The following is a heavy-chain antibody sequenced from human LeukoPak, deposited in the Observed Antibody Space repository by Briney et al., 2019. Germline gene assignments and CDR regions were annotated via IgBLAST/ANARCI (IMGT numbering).Heavy chain of an antibody. CDR3: ARTLRYFDWLLTYYFDY. D-gene: IGHD3-9*01. CDR2: IYTSGST. CDR1: GGSISSYY. J-gene: IGHJ4*02. V-gene: IGHV4-4*07. Sequence: PSETLSLTCTVSGGSISSYYWSWIRQPAGKGLEWIGRIYTSGSTNYNPSLKSRVTMSVDTSKNQFSLKLSSVTAADTAVYYCARTLRYFDWLLTYYFDYWGQGTLVTVSS.